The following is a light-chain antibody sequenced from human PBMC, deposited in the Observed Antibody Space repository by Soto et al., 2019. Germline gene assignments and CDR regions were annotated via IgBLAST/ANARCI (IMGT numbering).Light chain of an antibody. Sequence: QPVLTQPPSASGTPGQRVTISCSGSSSNIGTNTVNWYQQLPGTAPKLLIYNNNQRPSGVPDRFSGSKSGTSASLAISGLQSDIEADYYCAAWDDSLNGYVFGIGTQLTVL. CDR3: AAWDDSLNGYV. V-gene: IGLV1-44*01. J-gene: IGLJ1*01. CDR1: SSNIGTNT. CDR2: NNN.